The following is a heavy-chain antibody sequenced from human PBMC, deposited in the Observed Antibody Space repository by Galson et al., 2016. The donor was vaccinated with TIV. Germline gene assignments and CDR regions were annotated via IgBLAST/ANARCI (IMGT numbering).Heavy chain of an antibody. CDR1: GDSVSSHSAA. D-gene: IGHD3-3*01. Sequence: CAISGDSVSSHSAAWNWLRQSPSRGLEWLGRTFYRSKWYNDYAASLKRRITINPDTSKNQFSLQLTSVTPEDAAVYYCARGAPSVFGVIMTLDYWGQGTLVTVSS. CDR3: ARGAPSVFGVIMTLDY. CDR2: TFYRSKWYN. J-gene: IGHJ4*02. V-gene: IGHV6-1*01.